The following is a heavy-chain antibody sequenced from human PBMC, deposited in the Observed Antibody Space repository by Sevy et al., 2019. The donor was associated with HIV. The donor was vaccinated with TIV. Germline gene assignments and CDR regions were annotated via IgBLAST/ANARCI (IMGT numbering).Heavy chain of an antibody. CDR1: GGSITSLY. CDR2: IFYNGHI. J-gene: IGHJ4*02. D-gene: IGHD1-26*01. CDR3: AGENAWGRGYS. Sequence: SETLSLTCTVSGGSITSLYWNWIRQPPGKGLEWIPNIFYNGHINYNPSLKSRVTLSLDTSKNQFSLRLGSVTAADTAMYYCAGENAWGRGYSWGQGTLVTVSS. V-gene: IGHV4-59*11.